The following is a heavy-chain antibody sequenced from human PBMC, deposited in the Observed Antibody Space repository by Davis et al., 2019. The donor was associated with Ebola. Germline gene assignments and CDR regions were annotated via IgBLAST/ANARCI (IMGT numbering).Heavy chain of an antibody. D-gene: IGHD5-12*01. CDR1: GFTFSSYW. CDR2: IKQDGSEK. J-gene: IGHJ4*02. V-gene: IGHV3-7*01. Sequence: GGSQRLSCAASGFTFSSYWMSWVRQAPGKGLEWVANIKQDGSEKYYVDSVKGRFTISRDNAKNSLYLQMNSLRAEDTAVYYCARERWLRGYYFDYWGQGTLVTVSS. CDR3: ARERWLRGYYFDY.